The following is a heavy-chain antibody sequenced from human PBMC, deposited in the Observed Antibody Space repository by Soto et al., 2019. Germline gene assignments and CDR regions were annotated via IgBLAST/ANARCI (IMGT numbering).Heavy chain of an antibody. J-gene: IGHJ4*02. Sequence: GGSLRLSCAASGFTFSSYGMHWVRQAPGKGLEWVAVIWYDGSNKYYADSVKGRFTISRDNSKNTLYLQMNSLRAEDTAVYYCARSGPGPDEEKYFDYWGQGTLVTVSS. V-gene: IGHV3-33*01. CDR3: ARSGPGPDEEKYFDY. CDR2: IWYDGSNK. D-gene: IGHD2-8*02. CDR1: GFTFSSYG.